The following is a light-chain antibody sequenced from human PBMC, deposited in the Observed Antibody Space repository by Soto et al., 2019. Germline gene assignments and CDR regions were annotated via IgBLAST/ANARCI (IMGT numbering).Light chain of an antibody. CDR2: NAS. J-gene: IGKJ1*01. V-gene: IGKV1-5*03. Sequence: DIQMTQSPSTLSASVGDRVTITCRASQSIYDWLAWYQQKPGKAPKLLIYNASNLESGVPSRFSGSASGTDFTLTISSLQPDDFATYYCQQYNTYWTFGQGTKVEIK. CDR1: QSIYDW. CDR3: QQYNTYWT.